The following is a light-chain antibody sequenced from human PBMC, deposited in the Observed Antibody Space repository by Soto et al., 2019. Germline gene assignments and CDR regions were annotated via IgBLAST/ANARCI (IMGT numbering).Light chain of an antibody. CDR2: GAS. V-gene: IGKV3-15*01. Sequence: DIVMTQSPATLSVSPGERATLSCRASQSVASNLAWYQQRPGQAPRLLIYGASTRATGVPARFSGSGSGTEFTLTISSLQSEDFAIYYCHHYNNWPHTFGGGINVEIK. CDR1: QSVASN. CDR3: HHYNNWPHT. J-gene: IGKJ4*01.